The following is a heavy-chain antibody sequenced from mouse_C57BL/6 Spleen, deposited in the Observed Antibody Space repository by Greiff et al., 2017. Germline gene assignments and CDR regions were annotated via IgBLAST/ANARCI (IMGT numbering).Heavy chain of an antibody. J-gene: IGHJ1*03. CDR1: GYAFSSSW. D-gene: IGHD2-1*01. CDR2: IYPGDGDT. CDR3: ARGFYGNYGWYFDV. Sequence: QVQLKQSGPELVKPGASVKISCKASGYAFSSSWMNWVKQRPGKGLEWIGRIYPGDGDTNYNGKFKGKATLTVDKSSSTAYMQLSSLTSADSAVYLCARGFYGNYGWYFDVWGTGTTVTVSS. V-gene: IGHV1-82*01.